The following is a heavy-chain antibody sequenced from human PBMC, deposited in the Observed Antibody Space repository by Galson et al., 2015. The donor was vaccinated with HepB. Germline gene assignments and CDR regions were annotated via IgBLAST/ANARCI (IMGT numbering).Heavy chain of an antibody. CDR2: ISANSGNT. CDR3: ARDVRYAFEM. D-gene: IGHD3-10*02. Sequence: CKASGYTFTSNGISWVRQAPGQGLEWMGWISANSGNTNYAQKFQDRVTMTTETSTSTAYMELRSLTSDDTAVYYCARDVRYAFEMWGQGTTVTVSS. CDR1: GYTFTSNG. V-gene: IGHV1-18*01. J-gene: IGHJ3*02.